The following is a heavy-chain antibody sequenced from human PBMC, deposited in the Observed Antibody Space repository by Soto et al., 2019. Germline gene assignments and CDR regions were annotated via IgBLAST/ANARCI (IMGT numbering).Heavy chain of an antibody. Sequence: QVPLVQSGAEVKKPGASVKVSCKASGYTFTSYGISWVRQAPGQGLEWMGWISAYNGNTNYAQKLQGRVTMTTDTSTSTAYMELRSLRSDDTAVYYCARDTEYSSGWHNYYYYGMDVWGQGTTVTVSS. CDR1: GYTFTSYG. CDR2: ISAYNGNT. D-gene: IGHD6-19*01. CDR3: ARDTEYSSGWHNYYYYGMDV. J-gene: IGHJ6*02. V-gene: IGHV1-18*04.